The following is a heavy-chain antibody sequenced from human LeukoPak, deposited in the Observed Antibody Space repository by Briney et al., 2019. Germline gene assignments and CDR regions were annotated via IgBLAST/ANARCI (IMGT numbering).Heavy chain of an antibody. D-gene: IGHD3-10*01. CDR2: IRYDGNDK. CDR1: GFTFSYYG. V-gene: IGHV3-30*02. Sequence: QTGGSLRLSCAASGFTFSYYGMHWVRQAPGKGLEWVAFIRYDGNDKFYAESVKGRFTISRDTSRNALYQQMNSLRLEDTAIYYCAKDLMRDRWFGESWGQGTLVSVSS. CDR3: AKDLMRDRWFGES. J-gene: IGHJ5*02.